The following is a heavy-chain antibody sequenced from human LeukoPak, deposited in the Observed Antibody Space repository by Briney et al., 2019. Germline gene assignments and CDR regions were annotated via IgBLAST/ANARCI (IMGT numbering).Heavy chain of an antibody. CDR3: AYGGGCSGGTCYYIHH. V-gene: IGHV3-23*01. Sequence: GGSLSLSCAASGFIFSYHVMNWVRQAPGKGLEWVSTISAGGTYYADSVKGRFTISRDDSKNTLYLQMSSLRADDTAVYYCAYGGGCSGGTCYYIHHWGRGTLVTVSP. J-gene: IGHJ1*01. CDR2: ISAGGT. D-gene: IGHD2-15*01. CDR1: GFIFSYHV.